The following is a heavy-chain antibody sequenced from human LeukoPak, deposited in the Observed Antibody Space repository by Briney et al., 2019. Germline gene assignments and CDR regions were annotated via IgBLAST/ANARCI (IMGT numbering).Heavy chain of an antibody. CDR2: INPDGSQK. J-gene: IGHJ3*01. Sequence: GGSLRLSCAASGFIFIDYWLSWVRQAPGKGLEWVADINPDGSQKNYVDSVRGRFTISRDNAKNSVYLQMDSLRAEDTAVYYCAHTSLWGQGTRVTVSS. V-gene: IGHV3-7*01. CDR1: GFIFIDYW. CDR3: AHTSL. D-gene: IGHD5-18*01.